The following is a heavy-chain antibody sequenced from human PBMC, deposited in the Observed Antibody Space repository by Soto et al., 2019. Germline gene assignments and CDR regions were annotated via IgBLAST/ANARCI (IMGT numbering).Heavy chain of an antibody. Sequence: QVQLQESGPGLVKPSGTLSLTCAVSGGSISSSNWWSWVRQPPGKGLEWIGEIYHSGSTNYNPSLTCRVTHTVYKSKNQFSLKLSSVTAADTAVYYCARGEEAVAGDDAVDIWGQGTMVTVSS. V-gene: IGHV4-4*02. CDR2: IYHSGST. J-gene: IGHJ3*02. D-gene: IGHD6-19*01. CDR1: GGSISSSNW. CDR3: ARGEEAVAGDDAVDI.